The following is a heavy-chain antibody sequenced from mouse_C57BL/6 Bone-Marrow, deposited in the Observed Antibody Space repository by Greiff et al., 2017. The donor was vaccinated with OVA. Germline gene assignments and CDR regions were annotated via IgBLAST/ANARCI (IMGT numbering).Heavy chain of an antibody. CDR2: IYPGNSDT. D-gene: IGHD2-14*01. CDR1: GYTFTSYW. Sequence: EVQLQQSGTVLARPGASVKMSCKTSGYTFTSYWMHWVKQRPGQGLEWIGVIYPGNSDTSYNQKFKGKAKLTAVTSASTAYMELSSLTNEDSAVYYCTRSGYDGYWGQGTTLTVSS. V-gene: IGHV1-5*01. CDR3: TRSGYDGY. J-gene: IGHJ2*01.